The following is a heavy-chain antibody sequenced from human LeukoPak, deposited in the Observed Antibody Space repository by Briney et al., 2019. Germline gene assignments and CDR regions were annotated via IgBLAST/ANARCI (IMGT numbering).Heavy chain of an antibody. CDR3: ARVADDYSNYRPAFDI. CDR1: GFTFSSYA. V-gene: IGHV3-23*01. D-gene: IGHD4-11*01. J-gene: IGHJ3*02. Sequence: GGSLRLSCAASGFTFSSYAMSWVRQAPGKGLEWVSAISGSGGSTYYADSVKGRFTISRDNSKNTLYLQTNSLRAEDTAVYYCARVADDYSNYRPAFDIWGQGTMVTVSS. CDR2: ISGSGGST.